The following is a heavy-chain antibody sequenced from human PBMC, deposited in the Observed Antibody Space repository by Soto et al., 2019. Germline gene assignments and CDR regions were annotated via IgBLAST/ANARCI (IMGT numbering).Heavy chain of an antibody. CDR2: INHSGST. Sequence: PSETLSLTCAVYGGSFSGYYWSWIRQPPGKGLEWIGEINHSGSTNYNPSLKSRVTISVDTSKNQFSLKLSSVTAADTAVYYCARSYCSGGSCYSGRYFQHWGQGTLVTVSS. V-gene: IGHV4-34*01. D-gene: IGHD2-15*01. CDR1: GGSFSGYY. J-gene: IGHJ1*01. CDR3: ARSYCSGGSCYSGRYFQH.